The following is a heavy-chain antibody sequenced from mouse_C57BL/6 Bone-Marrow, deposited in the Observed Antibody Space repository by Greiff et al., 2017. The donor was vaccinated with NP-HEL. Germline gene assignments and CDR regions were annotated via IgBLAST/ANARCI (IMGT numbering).Heavy chain of an antibody. CDR2: IRSKSNNYAT. CDR3: VRLHYYGSSDWYFDV. J-gene: IGHJ1*03. CDR1: GFSFNTYA. Sequence: EVQRVESGGGLVQPKGSLKLSCAASGFSFNTYAMNWVRQAPGKGLEWVARIRSKSNNYATYYADSVKDRFTISRDDSESMLYLQMNNLKTEDTAMYYCVRLHYYGSSDWYFDVWGTGTTVTVSS. D-gene: IGHD1-1*01. V-gene: IGHV10-1*01.